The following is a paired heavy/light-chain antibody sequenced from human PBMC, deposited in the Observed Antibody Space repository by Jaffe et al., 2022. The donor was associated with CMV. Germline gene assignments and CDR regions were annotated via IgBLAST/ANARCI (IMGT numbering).Heavy chain of an antibody. Sequence: QVQLVQSGAEVKKPGASVKLSCKASGNTLSNHYINWVRQAPGQGPEWIGMSSPSDGSTNYAQRFRGRVTMTRDTSTSTVYMELSRLNSEDTAVYFCASSRFYYGSGAPDFWGQGTLVTVSS. J-gene: IGHJ4*02. V-gene: IGHV1-46*01. CDR1: GNTLSNHY. CDR2: SSPSDGST. CDR3: ASSRFYYGSGAPDF. D-gene: IGHD3-10*01.
Light chain of an antibody. CDR3: SAWDDRLSGRV. Sequence: QSLLTQPPSVSGTPGQRVTIFCSGSSSNIRGGSNTVNWYQQQVPGTAPKLLIHSDNQRPSGVPDRFSGSKSGTSASLAISGLQSEDEADYYCSAWDDRLSGRVFGGGTKVTVL. CDR2: SDN. CDR1: SSNIRGGSNT. V-gene: IGLV1-44*01. J-gene: IGLJ3*02.